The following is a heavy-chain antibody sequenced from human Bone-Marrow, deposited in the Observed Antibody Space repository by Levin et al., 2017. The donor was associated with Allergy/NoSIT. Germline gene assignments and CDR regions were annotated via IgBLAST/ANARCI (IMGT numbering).Heavy chain of an antibody. D-gene: IGHD3-10*01. V-gene: IGHV3-9*01. CDR2: ISWNSGSI. Sequence: GGSLRLSCAASGFTFDDYAMHWVRQAPGKGLEWVSGISWNSGSIGYADSVKGRFTISRDNAKNSLYLQMNSLRAEDTALYYCAKAESYGSGSYYFDYWGQGTLVTVSS. CDR3: AKAESYGSGSYYFDY. J-gene: IGHJ4*02. CDR1: GFTFDDYA.